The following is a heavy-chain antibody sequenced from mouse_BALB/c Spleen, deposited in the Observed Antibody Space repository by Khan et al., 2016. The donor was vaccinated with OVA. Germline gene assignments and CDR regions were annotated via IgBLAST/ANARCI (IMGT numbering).Heavy chain of an antibody. J-gene: IGHJ2*01. V-gene: IGHV1-7*01. Sequence: QVQLKESGAERAKPGAPVKMSCKASGYNFTTYWMHWVKQRPGQGLEWIGYINPTSGYTDYNEKFKDRATLSADKSSSTAYMQLSSLTSEDAAVYYCTRDRIDYWGQGTTLTVSS. CDR2: INPTSGYT. CDR1: GYNFTTYW. CDR3: TRDRIDY.